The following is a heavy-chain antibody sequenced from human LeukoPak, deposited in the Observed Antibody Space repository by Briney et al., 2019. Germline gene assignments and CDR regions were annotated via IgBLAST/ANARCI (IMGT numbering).Heavy chain of an antibody. V-gene: IGHV4-59*08. Sequence: PSETLSLTCTVSGGSISSSYWSWIRQPPRKGLEWIASIYDSETTKYNPSLRSRATISSDTSKNQFSLKLSSVTAADTAVYYCARQAYSSGWYTAAYWGQGTLVTVSS. J-gene: IGHJ4*02. CDR2: IYDSETT. CDR3: ARQAYSSGWYTAAY. D-gene: IGHD6-19*01. CDR1: GGSISSSY.